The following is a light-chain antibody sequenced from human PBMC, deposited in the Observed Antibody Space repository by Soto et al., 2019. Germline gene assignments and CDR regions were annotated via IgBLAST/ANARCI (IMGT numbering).Light chain of an antibody. CDR1: SSNIGGNI. J-gene: IGLJ2*01. Sequence: QPVLTQSPSTSGTPGQRVTISCSGSSSNIGGNIVNWYQQIPGTAPKLLIYTNNQRPSGVPDRFSGSKSGTSASLASSGLESEDEADYYCAVWDDSLNGVLFGGGTKLTVL. CDR2: TNN. CDR3: AVWDDSLNGVL. V-gene: IGLV1-44*01.